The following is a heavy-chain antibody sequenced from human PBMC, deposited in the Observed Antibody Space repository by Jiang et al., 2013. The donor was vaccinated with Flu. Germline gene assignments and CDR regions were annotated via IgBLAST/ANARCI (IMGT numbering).Heavy chain of an antibody. CDR2: IKPSGGYT. D-gene: IGHD6-6*01. V-gene: IGHV1-46*01. CDR3: ARDWAASGPRPDLSSGHDLYSWFEL. Sequence: SGAEVKKSGASVKISCRASGYTFTDFSMHWVRQAPGQGLDWMGIIKPSGGYTAYAQKFQGRVSMTRDTSTTTVFMELSSLTSEDTAVYYCARDWAASGPRPDLSSGHDLYSWFELWGQGTQVTVSS. J-gene: IGHJ5*02. CDR1: GYTFTDFS.